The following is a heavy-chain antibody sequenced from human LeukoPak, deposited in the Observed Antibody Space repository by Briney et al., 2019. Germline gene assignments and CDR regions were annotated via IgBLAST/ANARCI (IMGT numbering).Heavy chain of an antibody. CDR1: GLTFSSYS. V-gene: IGHV3-48*01. Sequence: GGSLRLSCAASGLTFSSYSMNWVRQAPGKGLEWVSYISSSSSTMYYADSVKGRFTISRDNAKNSLYLQMNSLRAEDTAVYYCARDHLGFMGIVVVPAAASYKYFDYWGQGTLVTVSS. J-gene: IGHJ4*02. D-gene: IGHD2-2*03. CDR3: ARDHLGFMGIVVVPAAASYKYFDY. CDR2: ISSSSSTM.